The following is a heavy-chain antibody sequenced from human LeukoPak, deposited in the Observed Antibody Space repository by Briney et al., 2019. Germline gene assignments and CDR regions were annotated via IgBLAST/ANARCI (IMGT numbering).Heavy chain of an antibody. CDR2: ISGSGGST. V-gene: IGHV3-23*01. CDR3: AKVSHYYDSSGYYRCFDY. J-gene: IGHJ4*02. CDR1: GFTFSSYA. Sequence: GGSLRLSCAASGFTFSSYAMSWVRQAPGKGLEWVSAISGSGGSTYYADSVKGRFTISRDNSKNTLYLQMNSLRAEDTAVYYCAKVSHYYDSSGYYRCFDYWGQGTLVTVSS. D-gene: IGHD3-22*01.